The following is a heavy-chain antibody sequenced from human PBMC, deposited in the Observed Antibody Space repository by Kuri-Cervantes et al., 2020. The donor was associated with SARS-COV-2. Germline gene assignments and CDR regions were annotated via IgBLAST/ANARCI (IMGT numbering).Heavy chain of an antibody. CDR3: ASEAIIVGATGDAFDI. J-gene: IGHJ3*02. D-gene: IGHD1-26*01. CDR2: ISYDGSNK. Sequence: GGSLRLPCAASGFTFSSYAMHWVRQAPGKGLEWVAVISYDGSNKYYADSVKGRFTISRDNSKNTLYLQMNSLRAEDTAVYYCASEAIIVGATGDAFDIWGQGTMVTVSS. V-gene: IGHV3-30-3*01. CDR1: GFTFSSYA.